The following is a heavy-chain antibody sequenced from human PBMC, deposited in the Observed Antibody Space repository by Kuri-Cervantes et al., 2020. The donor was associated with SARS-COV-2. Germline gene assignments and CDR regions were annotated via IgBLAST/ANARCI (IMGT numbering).Heavy chain of an antibody. J-gene: IGHJ3*02. CDR3: ARGYLGVTIFGVGAFDI. D-gene: IGHD3-3*01. CDR2: INPNSGGT. Sequence: SANVSCKASGYTFTSYDINWVRQAPGQGLEWMGWINPNSGGTNYAQKFQGRVTMTRDTSISTAYMELSSLRSEDTAVYYCARGYLGVTIFGVGAFDIWGQGTMVTVSS. V-gene: IGHV1-2*02. CDR1: GYTFTSYD.